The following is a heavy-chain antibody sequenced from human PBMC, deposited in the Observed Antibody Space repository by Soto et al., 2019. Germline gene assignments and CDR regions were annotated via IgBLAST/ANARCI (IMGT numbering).Heavy chain of an antibody. CDR3: ARRYCSSTSCYTHRTYNWFDP. CDR2: INHSGST. Sequence: PSETLSLTCPVYGGSFSGYYWSWIRPPQGKGLEWIGEINHSGSTNYNPSLKSRVTISVDTSKYQFSLKLSSVTAADTAVYYCARRYCSSTSCYTHRTYNWFDPWGQGTLVTVSS. V-gene: IGHV4-34*01. D-gene: IGHD2-2*02. J-gene: IGHJ5*02. CDR1: GGSFSGYY.